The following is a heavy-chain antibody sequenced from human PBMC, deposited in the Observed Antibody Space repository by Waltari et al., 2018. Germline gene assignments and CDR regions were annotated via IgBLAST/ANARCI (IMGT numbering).Heavy chain of an antibody. J-gene: IGHJ3*02. D-gene: IGHD3-10*01. Sequence: QVQLVQSGAEVKKPGASVKVSCKASGYTFTSYAMHWVRQAPGQRLEWMGWITAGNGNTKYSQKFQGRVTITRDTSASTAYMELSSLRSEDTAVYYCASGAPYGSGSYYNAAFDIWGQGTMVTVSS. CDR1: GYTFTSYA. CDR3: ASGAPYGSGSYYNAAFDI. CDR2: ITAGNGNT. V-gene: IGHV1-3*01.